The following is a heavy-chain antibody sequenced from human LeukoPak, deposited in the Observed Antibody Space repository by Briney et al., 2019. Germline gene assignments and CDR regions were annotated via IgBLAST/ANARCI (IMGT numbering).Heavy chain of an antibody. CDR3: ARAGDSSSWYSLDY. J-gene: IGHJ4*02. CDR1: GGSFSGYY. Sequence: SETLSLTCAVYGGSFSGYYWSWIRQPPGKGLEWIGEINHSGSTNYNPSLKSRVTISVDTSKNQFSLKLSSVTAADTAVYYCARAGDSSSWYSLDYWGQGTLVTVSS. D-gene: IGHD6-13*01. V-gene: IGHV4-34*01. CDR2: INHSGST.